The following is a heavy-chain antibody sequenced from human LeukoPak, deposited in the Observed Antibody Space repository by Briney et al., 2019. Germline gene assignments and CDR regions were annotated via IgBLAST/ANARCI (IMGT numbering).Heavy chain of an antibody. CDR3: ARDGYFDL. CDR1: GYTFTTYG. Sequence: ASVKVSCKASGYTFTTYGIAWVRQAPGQGLEWMGWISAHNGNTNYAQSLQGRVTITTDTSTNTAYIELRSLRSDDTAVYYCARDGYFDLWGRGTLVTVSS. V-gene: IGHV1-18*01. CDR2: ISAHNGNT. J-gene: IGHJ2*01.